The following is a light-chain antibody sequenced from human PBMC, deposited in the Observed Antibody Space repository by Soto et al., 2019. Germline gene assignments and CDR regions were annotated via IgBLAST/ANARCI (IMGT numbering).Light chain of an antibody. CDR3: QTWGAGIRV. V-gene: IGLV4-69*01. J-gene: IGLJ2*01. CDR1: RRHSRYA. Sequence: QLVLTQSPSASASLGASVKLTCTLSRRHSRYAIAWHQQQPEKGPRYLMKVNSDGSHNKGDGIPGRFSGSSSGAERYLTISSLQSEDEADYYCQTWGAGIRVFGGGTKLTVL. CDR2: VNSDGSH.